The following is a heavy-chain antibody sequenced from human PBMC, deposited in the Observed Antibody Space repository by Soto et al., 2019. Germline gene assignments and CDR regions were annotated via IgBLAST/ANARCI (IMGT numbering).Heavy chain of an antibody. CDR1: RFTFTNYW. J-gene: IGHJ4*02. CDR2: IDGVGTGT. CDR3: TRVFDS. Sequence: HPGGSLRLSCAASRFTFTNYWMHWVRQVPGKELMWGSRIDGVGTGTSYSDSVRGRFTISRDNAENTLYLQMNSLKAEDTALYYCTRVFDSWGEG. V-gene: IGHV3-74*01.